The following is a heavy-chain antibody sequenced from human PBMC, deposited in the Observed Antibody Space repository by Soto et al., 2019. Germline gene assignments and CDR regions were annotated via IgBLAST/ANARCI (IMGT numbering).Heavy chain of an antibody. V-gene: IGHV4-39*01. Sequence: SETLSLTCIVSGGSTSSSSYYWGWIRQPPGKGLEWIGSIYYSGSTYYNPSLKSRVTISVDTSKNQFSLKLSSVTAADTAVFYCARHRARNWFDPWGQGTLVTVSS. CDR2: IYYSGST. D-gene: IGHD6-6*01. CDR3: ARHRARNWFDP. CDR1: GGSTSSSSYY. J-gene: IGHJ5*02.